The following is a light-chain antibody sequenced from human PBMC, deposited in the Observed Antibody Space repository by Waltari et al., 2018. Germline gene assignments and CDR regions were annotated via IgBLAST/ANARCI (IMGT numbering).Light chain of an antibody. CDR1: NIGRKT. CDR3: QVWDVSSDHLYV. CDR2: QDI. V-gene: IGLV3-21*04. J-gene: IGLJ1*01. Sequence: SYVLTQPPSVSVAPGDTARVTCGGDNIGRKTVHLYQQKPGQAPILVISQDIDRPSGIPERVAEDTYGNTATLTSGRVVAGDEADYYCQVWDVSSDHLYVFGTGTRVTV.